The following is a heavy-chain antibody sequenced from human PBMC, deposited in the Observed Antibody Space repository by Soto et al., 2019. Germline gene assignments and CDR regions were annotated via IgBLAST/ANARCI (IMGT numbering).Heavy chain of an antibody. CDR3: ASPTYYYDSSGPPDGMDV. D-gene: IGHD3-22*01. CDR1: GGSISSGDYY. Sequence: LSLTCTVSGGSISSGDYYWSWIRQPPGKGLEWIGYIYYSGSTYYNPSLKSRVTISVDTSKNQFSLKLSSVTAADTAVYYCASPTYYYDSSGPPDGMDVWGQGTTVTVSS. CDR2: IYYSGST. V-gene: IGHV4-30-4*01. J-gene: IGHJ6*02.